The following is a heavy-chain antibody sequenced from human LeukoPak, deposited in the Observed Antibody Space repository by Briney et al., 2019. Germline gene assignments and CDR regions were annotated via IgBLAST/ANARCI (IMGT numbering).Heavy chain of an antibody. CDR2: IYYSGST. CDR1: GGSISSYY. Sequence: PSETLSLTCTVSGGSISSYYWSWIRQPPGKGLEWIGYIYYSGSTNYNPSLKSRVTISVDTSKNQFSLKLSSVTAADTAVYYCARGPRWHPWFQHWGQGTLVTVSS. J-gene: IGHJ1*01. CDR3: ARGPRWHPWFQH. D-gene: IGHD4-23*01. V-gene: IGHV4-59*01.